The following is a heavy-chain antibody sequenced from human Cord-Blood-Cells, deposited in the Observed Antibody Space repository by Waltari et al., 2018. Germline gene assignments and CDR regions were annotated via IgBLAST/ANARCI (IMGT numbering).Heavy chain of an antibody. CDR3: ARGKPPSSSSDY. CDR2: SNDSGRT. CDR1: GGSFSGYY. Sequence: QVQLQQWGAGLLKRSETLSLTCAVYGGSFSGYYWSWIRQPPGKGMELIGESNDSGRTNDNPALESRVTISVDTSKNQCSLKLSSGAAADTAVYYGARGKPPSSSSDYWGQGTLVTVSS. V-gene: IGHV4-34*01. J-gene: IGHJ4*02. D-gene: IGHD6-6*01.